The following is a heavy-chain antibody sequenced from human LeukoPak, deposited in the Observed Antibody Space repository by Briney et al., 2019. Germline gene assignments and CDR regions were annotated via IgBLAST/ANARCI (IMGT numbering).Heavy chain of an antibody. Sequence: ASVKVSCKASGSTFTRYYIHWVRQAPGQGLDWMGMINPSSGSTRFAQMFQDRVTMTRDTSTSAVYMELSSLTSEDTAMYYCARGGVGATDDAFDIWGQGTMVTVSS. J-gene: IGHJ3*02. CDR2: INPSSGST. V-gene: IGHV1-46*01. CDR3: ARGGVGATDDAFDI. D-gene: IGHD1-26*01. CDR1: GSTFTRYY.